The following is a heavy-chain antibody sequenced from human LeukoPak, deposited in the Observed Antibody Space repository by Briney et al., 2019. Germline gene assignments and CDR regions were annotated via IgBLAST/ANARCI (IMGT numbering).Heavy chain of an antibody. V-gene: IGHV3-23*01. D-gene: IGHD6-19*01. Sequence: PGGSLRLSCAASGFTFTTYAMTWVRLAPGKGLEWVSAIGASGGSTYYADSVKGRFTISRDNSKNTLYLQMNSLRAEDTAVYYCARESPPVKYSSGWYVSWFDPWGQGTLVTVSS. CDR1: GFTFTTYA. J-gene: IGHJ5*02. CDR2: IGASGGST. CDR3: ARESPPVKYSSGWYVSWFDP.